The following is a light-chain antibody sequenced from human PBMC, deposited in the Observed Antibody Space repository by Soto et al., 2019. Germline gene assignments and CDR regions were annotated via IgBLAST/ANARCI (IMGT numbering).Light chain of an antibody. Sequence: DIQMTQSPSTLSASVGDRVTITCRASESISSFLAWYQQKPGRAPKLLIYTASTLARGVPSRFSGSGSDTDFTLIISSLQPDDFATYYCQQYKYYSTFGQGTYLEIK. V-gene: IGKV1-5*03. J-gene: IGKJ2*01. CDR1: ESISSF. CDR2: TAS. CDR3: QQYKYYST.